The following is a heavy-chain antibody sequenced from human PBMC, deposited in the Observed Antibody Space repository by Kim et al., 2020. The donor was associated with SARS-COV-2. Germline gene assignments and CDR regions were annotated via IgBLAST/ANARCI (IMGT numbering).Heavy chain of an antibody. D-gene: IGHD1-1*01. Sequence: NPSLRSRVTISVDTSKNQFSLQLSSVTAADTGVYCCAAFNQQLARLSFDDWGQGSLVIVSS. J-gene: IGHJ4*02. V-gene: IGHV4-39*01. CDR3: AAFNQQLARLSFDD.